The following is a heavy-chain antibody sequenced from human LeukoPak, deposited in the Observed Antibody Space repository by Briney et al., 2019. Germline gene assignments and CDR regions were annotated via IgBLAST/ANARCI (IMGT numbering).Heavy chain of an antibody. J-gene: IGHJ6*03. CDR2: IYYSGST. V-gene: IGHV4-31*03. Sequence: SETLSLTCTVSGGSISSGGYYWSWIRQHPGKGLEWIGYIYYSGSTYYNPSLKSRVTISVDTSKNQFSLKLSSVTAADTAVYYCARRSYKYSSSWSVYYYYMDVWGKGTTVTVSS. D-gene: IGHD6-13*01. CDR3: ARRSYKYSSSWSVYYYYMDV. CDR1: GGSISSGGYY.